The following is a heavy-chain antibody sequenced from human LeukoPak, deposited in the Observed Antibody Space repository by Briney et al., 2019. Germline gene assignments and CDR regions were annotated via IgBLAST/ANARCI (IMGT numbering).Heavy chain of an antibody. J-gene: IGHJ4*02. CDR3: GRGSVGGGNYFDY. V-gene: IGHV3-74*01. Sequence: GGSLSPSFAAPESTFNNYGRHGSGKPPGKGLVWVPGINSDGSSATYADPVKGRFTISRDNAKNSLYLQMNSLKGEDTAVYYWGRGSVGGGNYFDYWGQGTLVTVSS. D-gene: IGHD3-16*01. CDR1: ESTFNNYG. CDR2: INSDGSSA.